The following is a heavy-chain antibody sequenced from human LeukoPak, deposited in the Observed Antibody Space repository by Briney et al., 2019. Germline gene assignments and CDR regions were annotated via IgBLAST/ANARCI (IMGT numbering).Heavy chain of an antibody. V-gene: IGHV4-59*01. J-gene: IGHJ6*03. CDR3: ARGRVSSSTWYSAYYYYFYMDV. CDR1: DDSITMYY. CDR2: VDHTGST. Sequence: SETLSLTCSVSDDSITMYYWSWIRQPPGKGPEWIGYVDHTGSTNFNPSLNGRVSISRDTTKNLFSLRLRSVTAADTAVYFCARGRVSSSTWYSAYYYYFYMDVWGNGTTVTVSS. D-gene: IGHD1-1*01.